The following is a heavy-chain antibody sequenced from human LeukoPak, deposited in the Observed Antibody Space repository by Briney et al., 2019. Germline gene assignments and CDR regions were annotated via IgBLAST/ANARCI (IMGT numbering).Heavy chain of an antibody. CDR2: ISGSGGRT. Sequence: PGGSLRLSCGASGFTFSTYGMSWVRQAPGKGLEWVAGISGSGGRTYYADSVKGRFTISRDNSKNTLYLQMNSLRAEDTAVYYCAKDRVDGSGSQFDSWGQGSLVIVSS. CDR1: GFTFSTYG. D-gene: IGHD3-10*01. CDR3: AKDRVDGSGSQFDS. J-gene: IGHJ4*02. V-gene: IGHV3-23*01.